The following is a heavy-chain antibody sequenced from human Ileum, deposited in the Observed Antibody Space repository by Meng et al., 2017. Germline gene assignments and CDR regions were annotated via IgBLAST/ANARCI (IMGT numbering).Heavy chain of an antibody. CDR3: ARDRRDFRVAGMFYFDY. Sequence: QVQLVKSGAEVKKPGSSVKGSCKASGGTFSSYAISWVRQAPGQGLEWMGGIIPIFGTANYAQKFQGRVTITADKSTSTAYMELSSLRSEDTAVYYCARDRRDFRVAGMFYFDYWGQGTLVTVSS. V-gene: IGHV1-69*06. CDR1: GGTFSSYA. D-gene: IGHD6-19*01. J-gene: IGHJ4*02. CDR2: IIPIFGTA.